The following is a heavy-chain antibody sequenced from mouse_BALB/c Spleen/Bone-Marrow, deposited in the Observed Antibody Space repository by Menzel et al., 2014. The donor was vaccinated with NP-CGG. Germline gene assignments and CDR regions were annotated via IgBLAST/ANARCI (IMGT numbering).Heavy chain of an antibody. D-gene: IGHD4-1*01. V-gene: IGHV1-54*01. J-gene: IGHJ4*01. Sequence: VQLQQSGAELVRPGTSVKVSCKASGCAFTNHLIEWVKQRPGQGLEWIGVINPGSGGTNYNEKFKAKATLTADKSSSTAYMQLSSLTSDDSAVYFCARCLTGTSAMDYWGQGTSVTVSS. CDR1: GCAFTNHL. CDR2: INPGSGGT. CDR3: ARCLTGTSAMDY.